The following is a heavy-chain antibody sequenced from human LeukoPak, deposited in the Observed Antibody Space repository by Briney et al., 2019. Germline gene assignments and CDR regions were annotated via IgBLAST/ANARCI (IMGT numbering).Heavy chain of an antibody. CDR1: GGSVSSGSCY. V-gene: IGHV4-61*01. D-gene: IGHD3-3*01. CDR3: ARTYYDFWSGRMWFDP. J-gene: IGHJ5*02. CDR2: IYYSGST. Sequence: SETLSLTCTVSGGSVSSGSCYWSWIRQPPGKGLEWIGYIYYSGSTNYNPSLKSRVTISVDTSKNQFSLKLSSVTAADTAVYYCARTYYDFWSGRMWFDPWGQGTLVTVSS.